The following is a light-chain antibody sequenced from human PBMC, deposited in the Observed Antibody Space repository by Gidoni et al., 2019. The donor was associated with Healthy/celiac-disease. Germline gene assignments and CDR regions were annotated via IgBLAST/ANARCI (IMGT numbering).Light chain of an antibody. CDR2: GAS. V-gene: IGKV3-20*01. CDR3: QQYGSSPT. J-gene: IGKJ1*01. Sequence: IVLTQSPGTLSLSPGERATPSCRPSQSVSSSYLAWYQQKPGQAPRLLIYGASSRATGIPDRFSGSGSGTDFTLTISRLEPEDFAVYYCQQYGSSPTFGQGTKVEIK. CDR1: QSVSSSY.